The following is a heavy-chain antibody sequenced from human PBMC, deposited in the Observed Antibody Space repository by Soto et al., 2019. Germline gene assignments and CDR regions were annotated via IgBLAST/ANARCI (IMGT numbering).Heavy chain of an antibody. CDR3: ARAGRAQAAIDY. CDR1: GYTFTSYG. J-gene: IGHJ4*02. D-gene: IGHD2-15*01. CDR2: IXXNXGXX. Sequence: ASVKVSCKASGYTFTSYGISLVRQAPGQGLXWMXXIXXNXGXXXYXXXFQGRVTMTRDTSISTAYMELSRLRSDDTAVYYCARAGRAQAAIDYWGQGTLVTVSS. V-gene: IGHV1-2*02.